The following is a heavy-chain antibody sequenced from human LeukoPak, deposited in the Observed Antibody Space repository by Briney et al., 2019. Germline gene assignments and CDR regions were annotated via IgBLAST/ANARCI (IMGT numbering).Heavy chain of an antibody. CDR3: VPSMSAAFDI. Sequence: QSGGSLRLSRAASGFTFSTYNMNWVRQTPGKGLEWVSFVSSSSSTIYYADSVKGRFTISRDNTKNSLFLQMNSLRDEDTAIYYCVPSMSAAFDIWGQGTMVTVSS. V-gene: IGHV3-48*02. CDR2: VSSSSSTI. CDR1: GFTFSTYN. J-gene: IGHJ3*02. D-gene: IGHD2-8*01.